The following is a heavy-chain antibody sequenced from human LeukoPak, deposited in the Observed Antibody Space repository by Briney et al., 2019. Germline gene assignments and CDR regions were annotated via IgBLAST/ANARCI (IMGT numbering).Heavy chain of an antibody. D-gene: IGHD5-24*01. Sequence: GGSLRLSCAASGFTFSSYGMPWVRQAPGKGLEWVAVIWYDGSNKYYADSVKGRFTISRDNSKNTLYLQMNSLRAEDTAVYYCARDYKMSYFDYWGQGTLVTVSS. CDR2: IWYDGSNK. CDR3: ARDYKMSYFDY. V-gene: IGHV3-33*01. J-gene: IGHJ4*02. CDR1: GFTFSSYG.